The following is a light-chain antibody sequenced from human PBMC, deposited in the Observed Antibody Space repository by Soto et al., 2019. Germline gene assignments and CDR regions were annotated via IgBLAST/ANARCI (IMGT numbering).Light chain of an antibody. CDR2: EVS. CDR1: SSDVGGDNS. V-gene: IGLV2-8*01. J-gene: IGLJ2*01. Sequence: QSALTQPPSASGSLGQSVTISCTVTSSDVGGDNSVSWYQQHPGNAPKRMISEVSKRTSGVPDRVSGSKSGNTAALTVSCLQAEDEAAYYCSSFCCTDNLVFGGGTKVTVL. CDR3: SSFCCTDNLV.